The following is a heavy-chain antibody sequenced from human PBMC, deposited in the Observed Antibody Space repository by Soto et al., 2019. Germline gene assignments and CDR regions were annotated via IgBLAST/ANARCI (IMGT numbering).Heavy chain of an antibody. Sequence: QVQLVESGGGVVQPGRSLRLSCAASGFTFSSYAMDWVRQAPGKGLEWVAVISSDGYSQYYAGSVKGRFTTSRDNSKNTPSLHMNLLRADDTAVVYCAREGYYGSGKFYPYVDYWGQGSLVTVSS. CDR2: ISSDGYSQ. D-gene: IGHD3-10*01. V-gene: IGHV3-30-3*01. CDR3: AREGYYGSGKFYPYVDY. J-gene: IGHJ4*02. CDR1: GFTFSSYA.